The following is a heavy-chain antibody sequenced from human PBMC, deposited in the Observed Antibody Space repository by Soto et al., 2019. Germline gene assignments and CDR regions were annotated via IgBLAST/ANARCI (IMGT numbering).Heavy chain of an antibody. CDR1: GFTFTNYA. CDR3: AKGGVYCTTSRCARGRFDS. V-gene: IGHV3-23*05. CDR2: IHSSDGNT. D-gene: IGHD2-8*01. Sequence: EVQLLESGGGLLQPGGSLRLSCAASGFTFTNYAMNWVRQAPGKGLEWVSTIHSSDGNTYYSDSVKGRFTISRDNSKSTLYLQRDSLRAEDTAVYYCAKGGVYCTTSRCARGRFDSWGQGTLVTVSS. J-gene: IGHJ4*02.